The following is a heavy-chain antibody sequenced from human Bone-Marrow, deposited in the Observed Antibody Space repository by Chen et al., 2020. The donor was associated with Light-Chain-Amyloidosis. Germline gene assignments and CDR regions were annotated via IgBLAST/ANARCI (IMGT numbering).Heavy chain of an antibody. V-gene: IGHV3-48*03. D-gene: IGHD2-15*01. Sequence: EVQLVESGGGLVQPGGSLRLSCVASGFSFSNYEMNWVRQAPGQGLEWGSYSSTTGTTIYYADFARCRFTISRDNAKNSLYLQMNSLRAEDTAVYYCARDRWVARHFPGAVDIWAKGQWSPSLQ. CDR2: SSTTGTTI. CDR3: ARDRWVARHFPGAVDI. J-gene: IGHJ3*02. CDR1: GFSFSNYE.